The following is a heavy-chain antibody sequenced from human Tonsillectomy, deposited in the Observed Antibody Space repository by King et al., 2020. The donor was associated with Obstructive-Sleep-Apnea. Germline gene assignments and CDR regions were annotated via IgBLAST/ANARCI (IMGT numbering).Heavy chain of an antibody. D-gene: IGHD4-17*01. V-gene: IGHV3-15*01. Sequence: VQLVESGGGLVKPGESLRLSCADSGLTFANAWISWVRQTSGKGLEWVGRIKSKVDGGWTGYAAPVTGRFTISRDDLRNTLYLQMNSLMIEDSAVYYCTTDPGDYPDYWGQGTLVTVSS. CDR2: IKSKVDGGWT. J-gene: IGHJ4*02. CDR3: TTDPGDYPDY. CDR1: GLTFANAW.